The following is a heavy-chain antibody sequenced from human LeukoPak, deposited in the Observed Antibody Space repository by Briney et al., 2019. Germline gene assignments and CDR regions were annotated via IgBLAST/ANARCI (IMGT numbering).Heavy chain of an antibody. V-gene: IGHV4-59*01. Sequence: SETLSLTCTVSGGSISSYYWSWLRQPPGKGLEWIGYIYYSGSTNYNPSLKSRVTISVDTSKTQFSLKLSSVTAADTAVYYCARVDSSGYYGSWFDPWGQGTLVTVSS. J-gene: IGHJ5*02. D-gene: IGHD3-22*01. CDR3: ARVDSSGYYGSWFDP. CDR1: GGSISSYY. CDR2: IYYSGST.